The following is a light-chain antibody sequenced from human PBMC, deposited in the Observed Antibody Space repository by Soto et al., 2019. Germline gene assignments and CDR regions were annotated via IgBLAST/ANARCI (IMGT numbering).Light chain of an antibody. J-gene: IGKJ1*01. CDR3: QQYGSSPPQT. V-gene: IGKV3-20*01. CDR1: QIVSSSY. Sequence: EIVLTQSPGTLSLSPGERVTLSCRASQIVSSSYLAWYQQKPGQAPRLLIYGASSRATGIPDRFSGSGSGTDFTLTISRLEPEDFAVYYCQQYGSSPPQTFGQGTKVDIK. CDR2: GAS.